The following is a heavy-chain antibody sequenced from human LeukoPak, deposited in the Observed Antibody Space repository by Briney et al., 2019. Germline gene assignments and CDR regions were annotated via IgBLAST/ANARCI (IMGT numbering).Heavy chain of an antibody. J-gene: IGHJ6*03. CDR3: TSRDCSSTSCYRDPTYYYYYMDV. D-gene: IGHD2-2*01. Sequence: GESLKLSCAASGFTFSGSAMHWVRQASRKGLECVGRISSKANSYATAYAASVKGRFTISRDDSKNTAYLQMYSLKTEDTAVYYCTSRDCSSTSCYRDPTYYYYYMDVWGKGTTVTVSS. V-gene: IGHV3-73*01. CDR2: ISSKANSYAT. CDR1: GFTFSGSA.